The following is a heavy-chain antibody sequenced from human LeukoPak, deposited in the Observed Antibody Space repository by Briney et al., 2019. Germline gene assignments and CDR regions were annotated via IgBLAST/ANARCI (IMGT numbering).Heavy chain of an antibody. CDR2: ISSSGSTI. CDR1: GFTFSDYY. Sequence: PGGSLRLSCAASGFTFSDYYMSWIRQAPGKGLEWVSYISSSGSTIYYADSVKGRFTISRDNAKNSLYLQMNSLRAEGTAVYYCARDLEYYYDSGQVRWFDPWGQGTLVTVSS. CDR3: ARDLEYYYDSGQVRWFDP. D-gene: IGHD3-22*01. V-gene: IGHV3-11*01. J-gene: IGHJ5*02.